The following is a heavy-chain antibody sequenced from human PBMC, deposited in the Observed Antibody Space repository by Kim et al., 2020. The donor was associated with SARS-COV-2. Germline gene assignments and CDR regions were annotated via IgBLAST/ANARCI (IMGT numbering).Heavy chain of an antibody. CDR2: ILYDGSKK. CDR1: GFTFSNYN. D-gene: IGHD3-16*01. CDR3: ARGGDFDY. V-gene: IGHV3-30*01. J-gene: IGHJ4*02. Sequence: GGSLRLSCAASGFTFSNYNMHWVRQAPGKGLQWVAVILYDGSKKYYADSVKGRFTISRDNSKNTLYLQMNSLRDEDTAVYYCARGGDFDYWGQGTLVTVSS.